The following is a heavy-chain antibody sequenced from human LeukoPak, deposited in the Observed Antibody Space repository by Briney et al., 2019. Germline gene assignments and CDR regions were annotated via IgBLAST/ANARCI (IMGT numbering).Heavy chain of an antibody. CDR2: NGGST. CDR3: ARVCGGDCYSFSAFDI. D-gene: IGHD2-21*01. V-gene: IGHV3-64*01. J-gene: IGHJ3*02. Sequence: NGGSTYYANSVKGRFTISRDNSKNTLYLQMGSLRAEDMAVYYCARVCGGDCYSFSAFDIWGQGTMVTVSS.